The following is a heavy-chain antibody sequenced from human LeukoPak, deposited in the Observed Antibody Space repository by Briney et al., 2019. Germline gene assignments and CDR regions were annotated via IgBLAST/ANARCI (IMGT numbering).Heavy chain of an antibody. V-gene: IGHV3-30-3*01. CDR2: ISYDGSNK. D-gene: IGHD3-16*02. CDR3: ARDLSDYVWGSYRRNYFDY. J-gene: IGHJ4*02. CDR1: GFTFSSYA. Sequence: GGSLRLSCAASGFTFSSYAMHWVRQAPGKGLEWVAVISYDGSNKYYADSVKGRFTISRDNSKNTLYLQMNSLRAEDTAVYYCARDLSDYVWGSYRRNYFDYWGQGTLVTVSS.